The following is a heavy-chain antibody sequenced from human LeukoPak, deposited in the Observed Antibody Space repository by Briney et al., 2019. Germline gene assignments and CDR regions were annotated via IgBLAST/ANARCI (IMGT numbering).Heavy chain of an antibody. D-gene: IGHD3-22*01. CDR3: ARDLYYYDSSGQQNYFDT. J-gene: IGHJ4*02. Sequence: GASVKVSCKASGYTFTSYYMHWVRQAPGQGLEWRGIINPSGGSTSYAQKFQGRVTMTRDTSTNTVYMELSSLRSEDTAVYYCARDLYYYDSSGQQNYFDTWGQGTLVTVSS. CDR1: GYTFTSYY. V-gene: IGHV1-46*01. CDR2: INPSGGST.